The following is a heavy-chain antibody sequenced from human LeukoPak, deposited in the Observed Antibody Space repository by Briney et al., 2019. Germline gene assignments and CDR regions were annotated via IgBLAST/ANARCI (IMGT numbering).Heavy chain of an antibody. D-gene: IGHD3-9*01. CDR2: ISAYNGNT. Sequence: ASVKVSCKASGYTFTSYGISWVRQAPGQGLEWMGWISAYNGNTNYAQKLQGRVTMTTDTSTSTAYMELRSLRSDDTAVYYCARGAPYYDILTGYSFWGQGTLVTVSS. CDR1: GYTFTSYG. CDR3: ARGAPYYDILTGYSF. J-gene: IGHJ4*02. V-gene: IGHV1-18*01.